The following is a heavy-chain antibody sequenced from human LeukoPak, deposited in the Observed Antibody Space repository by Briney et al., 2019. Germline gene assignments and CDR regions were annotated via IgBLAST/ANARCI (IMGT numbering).Heavy chain of an antibody. D-gene: IGHD3-10*01. CDR2: IDYSGST. Sequence: SETLSLTCTVSSGSISTTSYYWGWIRQPPGKGLEWIGSIDYSGSTYYNPSLKSRVTISVDTSKNQFSLKLMSVTAADTAVYYCERVARQFGEFNPHASDIWGQGTMVTVSS. CDR3: ERVARQFGEFNPHASDI. J-gene: IGHJ3*02. CDR1: SGSISTTSYY. V-gene: IGHV4-39*01.